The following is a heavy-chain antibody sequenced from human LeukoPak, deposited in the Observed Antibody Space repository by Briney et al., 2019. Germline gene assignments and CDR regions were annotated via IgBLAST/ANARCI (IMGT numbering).Heavy chain of an antibody. J-gene: IGHJ4*02. CDR2: IYSRGST. CDR3: ARVVGATKVLDY. Sequence: GGYLRLSCAASGFTVSSNYMSWVRQAPGKGLEWVSVIYSRGSTYYADSVKGRFTISRDNSKNTLYLQMNSLRAEDTAVYYCARVVGATKVLDYWGQGTLVTVSS. CDR1: GFTVSSNY. V-gene: IGHV3-53*01. D-gene: IGHD1-26*01.